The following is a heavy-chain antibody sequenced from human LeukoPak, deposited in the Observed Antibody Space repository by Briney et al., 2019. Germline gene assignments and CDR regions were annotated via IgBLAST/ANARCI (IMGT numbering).Heavy chain of an antibody. CDR1: GGSFSGYY. CDR3: ARKVTMASWYFDL. Sequence: PSETLSLTCAVYGGSFSGYYWSWIRQPPGKGLEWIGEINHRGSTNYNPSLKSRVTISVDTSKNQFSLKLSSVTAADTAVYYCARKVTMASWYFDLWGRGTLVTVSS. J-gene: IGHJ2*01. CDR2: INHRGST. D-gene: IGHD3-10*01. V-gene: IGHV4-34*01.